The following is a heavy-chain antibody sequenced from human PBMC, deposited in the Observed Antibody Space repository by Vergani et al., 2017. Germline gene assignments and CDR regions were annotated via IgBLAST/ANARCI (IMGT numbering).Heavy chain of an antibody. CDR1: FDSIRTLS. CDR3: ASDTHSGQRADR. Sequence: QVQLQESGPGLVKSSETLSLTCSVSFDSIRTLSCNWIRQHPGKGLEWIGSIHYSENTNYNPSLKTRVTISVDTSKNQFSLTLTSVTAADTAVYYCASDTHSGQRADRWGQGILVTVTS. V-gene: IGHV4-59*11. D-gene: IGHD6-19*01. CDR2: IHYSENT. J-gene: IGHJ5*02.